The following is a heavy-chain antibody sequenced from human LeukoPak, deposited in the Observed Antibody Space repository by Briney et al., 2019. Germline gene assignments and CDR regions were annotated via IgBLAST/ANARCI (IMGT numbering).Heavy chain of an antibody. Sequence: QSEGSLRLSCAASGFTFSSYAMSWVRQAPGKGLEWVSAVSGGGTTTHNADPVEGRFSSSRDNPKNTLFLHMNSLRVDDTAVYYCAKGDDSSGRNWFDSWGQGTLVTVSS. V-gene: IGHV3-23*01. CDR2: VSGGGTTT. CDR3: AKGDDSSGRNWFDS. D-gene: IGHD3-22*01. CDR1: GFTFSSYA. J-gene: IGHJ5*01.